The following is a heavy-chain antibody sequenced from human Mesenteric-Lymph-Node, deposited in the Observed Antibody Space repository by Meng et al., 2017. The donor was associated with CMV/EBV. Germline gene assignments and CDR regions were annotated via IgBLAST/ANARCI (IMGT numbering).Heavy chain of an antibody. CDR1: GFMFSNYG. D-gene: IGHD2-2*01. V-gene: IGHV3-33*01. Sequence: GESLKISCAASGFMFSNYGMNWVRQAPGKGLEWVAAIWYEGNNKFYADSVKGRFTISRDNSKDTLYLQMKGLRADDTAVYYCSRDPCSTSCPNGNHFDHWGQGSLVTVSS. CDR2: IWYEGNNK. CDR3: SRDPCSTSCPNGNHFDH. J-gene: IGHJ4*02.